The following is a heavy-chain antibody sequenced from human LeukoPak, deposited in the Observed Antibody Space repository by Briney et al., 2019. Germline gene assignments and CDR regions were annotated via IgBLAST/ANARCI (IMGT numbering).Heavy chain of an antibody. CDR1: GYTLTELS. D-gene: IGHD6-13*01. CDR2: FDPEDGET. Sequence: ASVKVSCKVSGYTLTELSMHWVRQAPGKGLEWMGGFDPEDGETIYAQKFQGRVTMTEDTSTDTAYMELSSLRSEDTAVYYCATPGEVGIGSSWYRHEGLGYWGQGTLVTVSS. V-gene: IGHV1-24*01. J-gene: IGHJ4*02. CDR3: ATPGEVGIGSSWYRHEGLGY.